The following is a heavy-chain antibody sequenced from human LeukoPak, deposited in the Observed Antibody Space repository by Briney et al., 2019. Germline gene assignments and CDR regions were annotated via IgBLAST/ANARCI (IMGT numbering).Heavy chain of an antibody. Sequence: PSETLSLTCTVSGYSISSGYYWGWIRQPPGKALEWIGSIYHSGSTYYNPSLKSRVTISVDTSKNQFSLKLSSVTAADTAVYYCARAVARNGWFDPWGQGTLVTVSS. CDR1: GYSISSGYY. CDR2: IYHSGST. J-gene: IGHJ5*02. D-gene: IGHD5-12*01. CDR3: ARAVARNGWFDP. V-gene: IGHV4-38-2*02.